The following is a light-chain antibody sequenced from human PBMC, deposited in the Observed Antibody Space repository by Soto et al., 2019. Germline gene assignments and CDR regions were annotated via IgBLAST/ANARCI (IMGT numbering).Light chain of an antibody. J-gene: IGKJ1*01. CDR1: QSINNL. V-gene: IGKV1-5*01. Sequence: DIQMTQSPSTLSASLGDRVTITCRASQSINNLFAWYQQKQGKAPKLLIYDASSLESGVPSRFRGSGSGTEFTLTISSLQPDDFETYYCQQYNSYPSTFGQGTKVDIK. CDR2: DAS. CDR3: QQYNSYPST.